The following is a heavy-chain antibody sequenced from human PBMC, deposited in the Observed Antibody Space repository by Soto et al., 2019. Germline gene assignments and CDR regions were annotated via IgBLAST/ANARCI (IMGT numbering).Heavy chain of an antibody. CDR1: GFIFSSYG. V-gene: IGHV3-30*03. J-gene: IGHJ3*02. CDR3: ATIAAPPGFDI. Sequence: QVQLVESGGGVVQPGRSLRLSCAASGFIFSSYGMNWVRQAPGKGLEWVAVISFDGKIKYYADSVKGRFTISRDNSKNTLYLQINSLRAEDTAVYYCATIAAPPGFDIWGQGRMVTVSS. CDR2: ISFDGKIK. D-gene: IGHD2-15*01.